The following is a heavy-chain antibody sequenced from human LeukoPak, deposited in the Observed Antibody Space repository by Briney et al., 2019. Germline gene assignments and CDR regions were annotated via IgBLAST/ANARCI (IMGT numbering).Heavy chain of an antibody. J-gene: IGHJ4*02. CDR3: SKVYSNPTPFDY. D-gene: IGHD4-11*01. Sequence: DSVKGRFTISRDNSKNTLYLQMNSLRAEDTAVYYCSKVYSNPTPFDYWGQGTLVIVSS. V-gene: IGHV3-30*02.